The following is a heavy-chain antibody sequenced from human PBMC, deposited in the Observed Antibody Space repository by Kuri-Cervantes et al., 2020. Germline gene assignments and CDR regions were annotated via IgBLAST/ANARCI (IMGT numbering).Heavy chain of an antibody. D-gene: IGHD2-8*01. CDR1: GFRFSIYV. CDR3: AKRYDETNACFDH. J-gene: IGHJ4*02. CDR2: ISGNGDNT. Sequence: GGSLRLFCEGSGFRFSIYVMSWVRQTPGKGLEWVSSISGNGDNTYYSDSVKGRFTISRDNSKNTLYLQMNNLRAEDSAVYFRAKRYDETNACFDHWGQGSLVTVSS. V-gene: IGHV3-23*01.